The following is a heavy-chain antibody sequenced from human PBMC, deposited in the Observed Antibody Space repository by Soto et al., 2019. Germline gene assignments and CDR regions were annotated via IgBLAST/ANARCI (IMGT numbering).Heavy chain of an antibody. Sequence: GGSLRLSCAASGFTFSSYWMSWVRQAPGKGLEWVANIKQDGSEKYYVDSVKGRFTISRDNAKNSLYLQMNSLRAEDTAVYYCARDSYYDSSGSPDAFDIWGQGTMVTVSS. V-gene: IGHV3-7*01. CDR2: IKQDGSEK. D-gene: IGHD3-22*01. J-gene: IGHJ3*02. CDR3: ARDSYYDSSGSPDAFDI. CDR1: GFTFSSYW.